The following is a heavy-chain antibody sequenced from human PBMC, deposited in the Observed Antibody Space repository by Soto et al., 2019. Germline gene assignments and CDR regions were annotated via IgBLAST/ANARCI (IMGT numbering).Heavy chain of an antibody. V-gene: IGHV1-8*01. Sequence: ASVKVSCKASGYTFTSYDINWVRQATGQGLEWMGWMNPNSGNTGYAQKFQGRVTMTRNTSISTAYMELSSLRSEDTAVYHCARKGRVDYYGSGSYSDYWGQGTLVTVSS. CDR2: MNPNSGNT. CDR1: GYTFTSYD. J-gene: IGHJ4*02. CDR3: ARKGRVDYYGSGSYSDY. D-gene: IGHD3-10*01.